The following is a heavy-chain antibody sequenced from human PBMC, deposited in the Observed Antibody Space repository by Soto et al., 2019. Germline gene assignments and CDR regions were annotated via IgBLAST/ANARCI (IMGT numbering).Heavy chain of an antibody. V-gene: IGHV1-18*01. J-gene: IGHJ3*02. Sequence: GASVKVSCKASGYTFTSYGISWVLQAPGQGLEWMGWISAYNGNTNYAQKLQGRVTMTTDTSTSTAYMELRSLRSDDTAVYYCARILGYCSGGSCYPGAFDIWGQGTMVTVSS. CDR3: ARILGYCSGGSCYPGAFDI. D-gene: IGHD2-15*01. CDR1: GYTFTSYG. CDR2: ISAYNGNT.